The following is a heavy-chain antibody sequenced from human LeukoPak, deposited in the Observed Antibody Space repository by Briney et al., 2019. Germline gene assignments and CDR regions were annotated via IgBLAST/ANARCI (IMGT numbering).Heavy chain of an antibody. D-gene: IGHD6-13*01. CDR2: IYYSGST. V-gene: IGHV4-39*07. CDR1: GGSISSSSYY. CDR3: ASTIWGSSWYGGYFDY. Sequence: PSETLSLTCTVSGGSISSSSYYWGWIRQPPGKGLEWIGSIYYSGSTYYNPSLRSRVTISVDTSKNQFSLKLSSVTAADTAVYYCASTIWGSSWYGGYFDYWGQGTLVTVSS. J-gene: IGHJ4*02.